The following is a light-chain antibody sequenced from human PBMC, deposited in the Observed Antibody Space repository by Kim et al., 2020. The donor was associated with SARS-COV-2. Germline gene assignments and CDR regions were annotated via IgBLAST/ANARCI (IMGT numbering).Light chain of an antibody. Sequence: QAGLTQPPSVSKGLRQTATLTCTGNSDNVDFEGAAWLQQHQGHPPKPLSYRNNNRPSGISERFSASRSGNTASLTITGLQPEDEADYYCSAWDRSLGAHVFGTGTKVTVL. J-gene: IGLJ1*01. CDR2: RNN. CDR3: SAWDRSLGAHV. V-gene: IGLV10-54*01. CDR1: SDNVDFEG.